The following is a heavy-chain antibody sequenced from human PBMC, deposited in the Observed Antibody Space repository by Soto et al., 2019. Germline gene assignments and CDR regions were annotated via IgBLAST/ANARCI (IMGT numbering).Heavy chain of an antibody. CDR1: GFSFGGYA. D-gene: IGHD3-22*01. J-gene: IGHJ4*02. CDR3: TTEYYYDSSGERAYYFDY. CDR2: ISGSGNTR. Sequence: PGGSLRLSCAASGFSFGGYAMNWVRQAPGKGLEWVSAISGSGNTRYYSDSVRGRFTISRDDSKNTLYLQMNSLKTEDTAVYYCTTEYYYDSSGERAYYFDYWGQGTLVTVSS. V-gene: IGHV3-23*01.